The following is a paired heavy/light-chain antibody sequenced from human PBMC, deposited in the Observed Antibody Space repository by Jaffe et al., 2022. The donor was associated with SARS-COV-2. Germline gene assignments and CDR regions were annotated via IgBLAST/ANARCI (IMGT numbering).Heavy chain of an antibody. J-gene: IGHJ6*03. D-gene: IGHD6-13*01. V-gene: IGHV4-39*01. CDR2: INYRGST. CDR3: TRHLEGYSSSWYHYYYMDV. CDR1: GGSISSSSYY. Sequence: QLQLQESGPGLVKPSETLSLTCTVSGGSISSSSYYWGWIRQPPGKGLEWIGSINYRGSTYYNPSLKSRVTISVDTSKNQFSLKLSSVSAADTTVYYCTRHLEGYSSSWYHYYYMDVWGKGTTVTVSS.
Light chain of an antibody. CDR3: QQSYSTSIT. CDR2: AAS. CDR1: QSISNY. V-gene: IGKV1-39*01. J-gene: IGKJ5*01. Sequence: DIQMSQSPSSLSASVGDRVTITCRASQSISNYLNWYQQKPGKAPKLLIYAASSLQSGVPSRFSGSGSGTDFTLTISSLQPEDFATYYCQQSYSTSITFGQGTRLEIK.